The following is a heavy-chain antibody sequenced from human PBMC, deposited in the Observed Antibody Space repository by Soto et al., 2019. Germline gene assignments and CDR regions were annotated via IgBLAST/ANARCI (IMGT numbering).Heavy chain of an antibody. CDR2: IWYDGSNK. Sequence: QVQLVESGGGVVQPGRSLRLSCAASGFTFSSYGMHWVRQAPGKGLEWVAVIWYDGSNKYYADSVKGRFTISRDNSKNTLYLQMNSLRAEDTAVYYCARDWYNWNYDYWGQGTLVPVAS. V-gene: IGHV3-33*01. D-gene: IGHD1-7*01. CDR1: GFTFSSYG. CDR3: ARDWYNWNYDY. J-gene: IGHJ4*02.